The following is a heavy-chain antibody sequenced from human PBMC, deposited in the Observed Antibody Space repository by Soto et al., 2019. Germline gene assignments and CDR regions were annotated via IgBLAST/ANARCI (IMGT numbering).Heavy chain of an antibody. Sequence: GSLRLSCAASGFTFSSYDMHWVRQATGKGLEWVSAIGTAGDTYYPGSVKGRFTISRENAKNSLYLQMNSLRAGDTAVYYCARERAVAVAGIGGMDVWGQGTTVTVSS. V-gene: IGHV3-13*01. CDR3: ARERAVAVAGIGGMDV. CDR1: GFTFSSYD. J-gene: IGHJ6*02. CDR2: IGTAGDT. D-gene: IGHD6-19*01.